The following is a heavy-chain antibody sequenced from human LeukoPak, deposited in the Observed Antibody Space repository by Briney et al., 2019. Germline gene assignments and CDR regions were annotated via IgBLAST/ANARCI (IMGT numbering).Heavy chain of an antibody. CDR3: ARAHYYGSGSYYIPN. J-gene: IGHJ4*02. V-gene: IGHV1-69*05. CDR2: IIPISGTA. D-gene: IGHD3-10*01. CDR1: GGTFSSYA. Sequence: SVKVSCKASGGTFSSYAISWVRQAPRQGLEWMGRIIPISGTANYAQKFQGRVTITTDESTSTAYMELSSLRSEDTAVYYCARAHYYGSGSYYIPNWGQGTLVTVSS.